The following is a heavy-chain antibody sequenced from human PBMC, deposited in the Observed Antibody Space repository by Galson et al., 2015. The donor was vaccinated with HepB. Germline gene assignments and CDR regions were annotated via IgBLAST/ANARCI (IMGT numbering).Heavy chain of an antibody. V-gene: IGHV3-30*19. Sequence: SLRLSCATSGFSLSNYIMHWVRQAPGKGLEWVATSSSDGKVTRFHADSLRGRFTISSDNFRNTVHLQMDNLRPEDTAVYYCAREFDICEFDQWGQGTLVTVSS. D-gene: IGHD3-9*01. CDR1: GFSLSNYI. CDR3: AREFDICEFDQ. J-gene: IGHJ4*02. CDR2: SSSDGKVTR.